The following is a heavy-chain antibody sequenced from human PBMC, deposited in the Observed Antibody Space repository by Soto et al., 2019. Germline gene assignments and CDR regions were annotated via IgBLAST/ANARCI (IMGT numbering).Heavy chain of an antibody. D-gene: IGHD2-15*01. CDR2: IYYSGST. Sequence: SETLSLTCTVSGGSISSSSYYWGWIRQPPGKGLEWIGSIYYSGSTYYNPSLKSRVTISVDTSKNQFSLKLSSVTAADTAVYYCARRRDMRPIDYWGQGTLVTVSS. CDR1: GGSISSSSYY. V-gene: IGHV4-39*01. J-gene: IGHJ4*02. CDR3: ARRRDMRPIDY.